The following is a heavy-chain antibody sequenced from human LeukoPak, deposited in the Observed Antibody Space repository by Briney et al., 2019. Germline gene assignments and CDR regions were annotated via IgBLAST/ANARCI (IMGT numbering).Heavy chain of an antibody. Sequence: GGSLRLSCAASGFAFSSYAMSWVRQAPGKGLEWASAISGSGGSTYYADSVKGRFTISRDISKNTLYLQMNSLRAEDTAVYYCAKERRYDSSWPDYWGQGTLVSVSS. J-gene: IGHJ4*02. D-gene: IGHD6-13*01. CDR1: GFAFSSYA. V-gene: IGHV3-23*01. CDR3: AKERRYDSSWPDY. CDR2: ISGSGGST.